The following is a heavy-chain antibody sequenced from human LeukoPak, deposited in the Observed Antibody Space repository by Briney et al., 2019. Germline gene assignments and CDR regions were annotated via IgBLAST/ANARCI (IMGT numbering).Heavy chain of an antibody. CDR3: ARDDCSSISCYHNWFDP. D-gene: IGHD2-2*01. J-gene: IGHJ5*02. CDR1: GFTFSNFW. CDR2: ISPDGSEK. Sequence: GGSLRLSCGASGFTFSNFWMNWLRQAPGKGLEWVANISPDGSEKSYVDSVKGRFTISRDNAKNSLFLQMNSLRAEDTAVYYCARDDCSSISCYHNWFDPWGQGTLVTVSS. V-gene: IGHV3-7*01.